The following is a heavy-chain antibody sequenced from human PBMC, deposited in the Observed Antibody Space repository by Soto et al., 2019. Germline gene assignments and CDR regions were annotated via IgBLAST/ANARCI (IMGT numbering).Heavy chain of an antibody. CDR3: ASERGLYSSSSSAFGYYYMDV. J-gene: IGHJ6*03. V-gene: IGHV4-59*08. CDR1: GGSISSYY. CDR2: IYYSGST. Sequence: PSETLSLTCTVSGGSISSYYWSWIRQPPGKGLEWIGYIYYSGSTNYNPSLKSRVTISVDTSKNQFSLKLSSVTAADTAVYYCASERGLYSSSSSAFGYYYMDVWGKGTTVTVSS. D-gene: IGHD6-6*01.